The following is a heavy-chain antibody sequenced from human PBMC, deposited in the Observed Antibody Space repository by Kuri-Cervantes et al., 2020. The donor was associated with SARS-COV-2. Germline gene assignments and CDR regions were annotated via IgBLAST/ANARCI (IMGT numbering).Heavy chain of an antibody. CDR1: GYTFTSYG. Sequence: ASVKVSCKASGYTFTSYGISWVRQAPGQGLEWMGWISAYNGNTNYAQKFQERVTITRDMSTSTAYMELSSLRSEDKAVYYCAAAPIDAFDIWGQGTMVTVSS. V-gene: IGHV1-18*01. D-gene: IGHD6-13*01. CDR3: AAAPIDAFDI. CDR2: ISAYNGNT. J-gene: IGHJ3*02.